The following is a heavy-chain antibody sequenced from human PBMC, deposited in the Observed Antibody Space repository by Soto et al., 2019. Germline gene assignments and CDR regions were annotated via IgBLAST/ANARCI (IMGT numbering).Heavy chain of an antibody. V-gene: IGHV3-11*06. Sequence: GGSLRLSCAVSGFTFGYSYMSWTRQAPGKGLEWLSYISPGSRYPAYADSVKGRFTISRDNARRSLFLQMTSLTAEDTAMYYCVRGGGGGLFDPWGQGTMVTVSS. J-gene: IGHJ5*02. CDR3: VRGGGGGLFDP. CDR2: ISPGSRYP. D-gene: IGHD2-15*01. CDR1: GFTFGYSY.